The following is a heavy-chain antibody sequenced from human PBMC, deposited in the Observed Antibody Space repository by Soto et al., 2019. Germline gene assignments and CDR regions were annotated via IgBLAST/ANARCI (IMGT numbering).Heavy chain of an antibody. CDR1: GASIRTSFFY. CDR3: ARENCGGDTCFFDF. V-gene: IGHV4-31*02. CDR2: INYSGST. D-gene: IGHD2-21*01. Sequence: PSETLSLTCSVSGASIRTSFFYWSWIRQHPGKGLEWIGYINYSGSTDYNPSLKSRLTISVDLSKSQISLQLTSVTAADTAVYFCARENCGGDTCFFDFWGQGTPVTVPS. J-gene: IGHJ4*02.